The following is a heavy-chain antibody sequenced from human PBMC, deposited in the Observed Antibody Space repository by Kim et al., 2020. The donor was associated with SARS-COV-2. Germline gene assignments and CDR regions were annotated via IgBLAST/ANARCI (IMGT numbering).Heavy chain of an antibody. D-gene: IGHD1-26*01. CDR2: ISGYNGDT. Sequence: ASVKVSCKASGYTFTSYGISWLRQAPGQGLEWMGWISGYNGDTNYAQKFQGRVTMTRDTSTSTAYMELRSLTSDDTAVYYCARWDWFDPWGQGTLVTVSS. CDR3: ARWDWFDP. V-gene: IGHV1-18*01. CDR1: GYTFTSYG. J-gene: IGHJ5*02.